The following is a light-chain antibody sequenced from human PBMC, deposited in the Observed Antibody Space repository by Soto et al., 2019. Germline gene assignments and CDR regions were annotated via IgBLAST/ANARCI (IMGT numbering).Light chain of an antibody. CDR1: SSDVGAYNL. Sequence: QSVLTQPASVSGSPGQSITVSCTGTSSDVGAYNLVSWYQQHPGKAPRLIIYEGTKRPSGISHRFSGSKSDNTASLTISGLRAEDEANYHCCSYAGSRTFVFGGGTKFTVL. J-gene: IGLJ3*02. CDR2: EGT. CDR3: CSYAGSRTFV. V-gene: IGLV2-23*01.